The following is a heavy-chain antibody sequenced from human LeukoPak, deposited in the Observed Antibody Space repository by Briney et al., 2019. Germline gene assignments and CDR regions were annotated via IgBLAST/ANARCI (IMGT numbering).Heavy chain of an antibody. CDR1: GFTFSSYA. CDR3: ASAYYDSSGYYDY. Sequence: PGGSLRLSCAASGFTFSSYAMHWVRQAPGKGLEWVAVISYDGSNKYYADSVKGRFTISRDNPKNTLYLQMNSLRAEDTAVYYCASAYYDSSGYYDYWGQGTLVTVSS. J-gene: IGHJ4*02. CDR2: ISYDGSNK. V-gene: IGHV3-30*04. D-gene: IGHD3-22*01.